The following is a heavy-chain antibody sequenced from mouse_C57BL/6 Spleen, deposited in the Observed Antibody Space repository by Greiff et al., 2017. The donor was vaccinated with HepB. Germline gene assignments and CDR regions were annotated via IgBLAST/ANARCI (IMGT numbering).Heavy chain of an antibody. Sequence: QVQLQQSGAELVRPGASVKLSCKASGYTFTDYYINWVKQRPGQGLEWIARIYPGSGNTYYNEKFKGKATLTAEKSSSTAYMQLSSLTSEDSAVYFCARGRTVVAPYFDYWGQGTTLTVSS. J-gene: IGHJ2*01. CDR1: GYTFTDYY. V-gene: IGHV1-76*01. CDR3: ARGRTVVAPYFDY. D-gene: IGHD1-1*01. CDR2: IYPGSGNT.